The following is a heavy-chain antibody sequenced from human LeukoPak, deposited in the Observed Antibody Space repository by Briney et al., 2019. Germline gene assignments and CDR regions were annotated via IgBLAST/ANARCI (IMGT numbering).Heavy chain of an antibody. CDR3: ATSPYSSGWYSW. V-gene: IGHV1-46*01. J-gene: IGHJ4*02. CDR2: INPSGGST. Sequence: ASVRVSCKASGYTFTSYYMHWVRHAPRQGLERMGIINPSGGSTSYAQKFQGRVIMTRDTSTSTVYMELSSLRSEDTAVYYCATSPYSSGWYSWWGQGILVTVSS. CDR1: GYTFTSYY. D-gene: IGHD6-19*01.